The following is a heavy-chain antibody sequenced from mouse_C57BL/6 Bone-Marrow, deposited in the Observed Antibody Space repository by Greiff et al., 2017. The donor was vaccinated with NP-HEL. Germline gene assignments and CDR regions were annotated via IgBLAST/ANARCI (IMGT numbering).Heavy chain of an antibody. CDR1: GYTFTSYG. D-gene: IGHD2-5*01. CDR3: ARLGYYSKEGYYFDY. CDR2: IYPRSGNT. J-gene: IGHJ2*01. Sequence: QVQLQQSGAELARPGASVKLSCKASGYTFTSYGISWVKQRTGQGLEWIGEIYPRSGNTYYNEKFKGKATLTADKSSSTAYMELRSLTSEDSAVYFCARLGYYSKEGYYFDYWGQGTTLTVSS. V-gene: IGHV1-81*01.